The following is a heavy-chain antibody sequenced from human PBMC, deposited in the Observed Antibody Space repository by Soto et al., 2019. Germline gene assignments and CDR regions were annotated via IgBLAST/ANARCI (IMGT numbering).Heavy chain of an antibody. Sequence: ASVKVSCKASGYTFTSYYMHWVRQAPGQGLEWMGIINPSGGSTSYAQKFQGRVTMTRDTSTSTVYMELSSLRSEDTAVYYCARDWSPTYYYDSSGYYYLDYWGQGTLVTVSS. CDR1: GYTFTSYY. V-gene: IGHV1-46*01. CDR3: ARDWSPTYYYDSSGYYYLDY. J-gene: IGHJ4*02. CDR2: INPSGGST. D-gene: IGHD3-22*01.